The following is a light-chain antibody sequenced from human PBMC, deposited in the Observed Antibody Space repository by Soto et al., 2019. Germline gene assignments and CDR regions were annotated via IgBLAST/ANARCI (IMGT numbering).Light chain of an antibody. CDR3: SSYAGSNV. Sequence: QSVLTQPPSASGSPGQSVTISRTGTSSDVGGYNYVSWYQQHPGKAPKLMIYEVSKRPSGVPDRFSGSKSGNTASLTVSGLQAEDEADYYCSSYAGSNVFGTGTKVTVL. CDR2: EVS. J-gene: IGLJ1*01. V-gene: IGLV2-8*01. CDR1: SSDVGGYNY.